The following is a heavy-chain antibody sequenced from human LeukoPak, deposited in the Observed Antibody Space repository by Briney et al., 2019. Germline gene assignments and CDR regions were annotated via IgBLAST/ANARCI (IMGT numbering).Heavy chain of an antibody. J-gene: IGHJ4*02. Sequence: GGSLRLSCAVSGFTFSNYGMSWVRQAPGKGLEWVSGINWNGGSTGYADSVKGRFTIFRDNAKNSLYLQMNSLRAEDTALYYCARGTAMMGLDYWGQGTLVTVSS. CDR2: INWNGGST. CDR3: ARGTAMMGLDY. V-gene: IGHV3-20*04. D-gene: IGHD3-22*01. CDR1: GFTFSNYG.